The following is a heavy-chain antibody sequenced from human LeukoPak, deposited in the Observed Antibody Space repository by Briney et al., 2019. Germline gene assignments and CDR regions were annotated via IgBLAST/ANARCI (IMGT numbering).Heavy chain of an antibody. CDR2: INHSGST. D-gene: IGHD3-3*01. Sequence: SETLSLTCAVYGGSFSGYYWSWIRQPPGKGLECIGEINHSGSTNYNPSLKSRVTISVDTSKNQFSLKLSSVTAADTAVYYCASTRGWSGLRRDYWGQGTLVTVSS. J-gene: IGHJ4*02. V-gene: IGHV4-34*01. CDR3: ASTRGWSGLRRDY. CDR1: GGSFSGYY.